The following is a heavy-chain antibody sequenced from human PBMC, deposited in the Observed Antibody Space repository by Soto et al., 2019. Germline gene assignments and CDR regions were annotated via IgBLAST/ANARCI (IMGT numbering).Heavy chain of an antibody. CDR2: IYYSGST. D-gene: IGHD3-3*01. Sequence: PSETLSLTCTVPGGSISSYYWSWIRQPPGKGLEWIGYIYYSGSTNYNPSLKSRVTISVDTSKNQFSLKLSSVTAADTAVYYCARHERDVLRFLEWFMAFDIWGEGTMVTVSS. CDR1: GGSISSYY. CDR3: ARHERDVLRFLEWFMAFDI. V-gene: IGHV4-59*08. J-gene: IGHJ3*02.